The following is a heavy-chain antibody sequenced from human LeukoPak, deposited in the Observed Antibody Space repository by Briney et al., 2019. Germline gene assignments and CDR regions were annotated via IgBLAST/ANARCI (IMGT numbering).Heavy chain of an antibody. V-gene: IGHV1-8*03. CDR3: ARGSDSYVSIVYSY. D-gene: IGHD3-22*01. CDR2: MNPNSGNT. J-gene: IGHJ4*02. CDR1: GYTFTNYD. Sequence: GASVKVSCKASGYTFTNYDINWVRQATGQGLEWMGWMNPNSGNTGYAQKFQGRVTITRDTSIGTAYMELSSLRSDDTAVYYCARGSDSYVSIVYSYWGQGPLVTVSS.